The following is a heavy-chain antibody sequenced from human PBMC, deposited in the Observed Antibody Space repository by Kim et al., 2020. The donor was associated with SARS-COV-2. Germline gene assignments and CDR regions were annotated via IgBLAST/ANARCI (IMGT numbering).Heavy chain of an antibody. CDR1: GFIIRTYW. Sequence: GGSLRLSCVASGFIIRTYWMTWVRQPPGKGLEWVGNIKEDGSEAYYADSVKGGFTISRDNAKNSLYLQMNSLRAEDTAVYYCMSDPGTYWGQGTLVIVSS. CDR2: IKEDGSEA. J-gene: IGHJ4*02. V-gene: IGHV3-7*01. CDR3: MSDPGTY. D-gene: IGHD3-10*01.